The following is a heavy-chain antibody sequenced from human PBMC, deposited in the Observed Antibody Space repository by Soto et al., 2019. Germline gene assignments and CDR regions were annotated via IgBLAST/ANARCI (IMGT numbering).Heavy chain of an antibody. J-gene: IGHJ4*02. CDR1: GYTFSSYG. CDR3: ARVYGSGSYSPGQY. D-gene: IGHD3-10*01. V-gene: IGHV1-18*01. CDR2: ISGYNGNT. Sequence: QVQLVQSGAEVKKPGASERVSCKTSGYTFSSYGITWVRQAPGQGLEWMGWISGYNGNTEYAQSLQGRVTMTIDTSTSTAYMDLTSLKSEDTAIYYCARVYGSGSYSPGQYWGQGTLVNVSS.